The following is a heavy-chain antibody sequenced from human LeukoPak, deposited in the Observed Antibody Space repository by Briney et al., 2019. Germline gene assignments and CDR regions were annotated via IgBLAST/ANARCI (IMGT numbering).Heavy chain of an antibody. CDR1: GFSFNTYA. CDR2: IWHDGSHK. J-gene: IGHJ4*02. D-gene: IGHD3-10*01. V-gene: IGHV3-33*01. Sequence: VGSLRLSCAASGFSFNTYAMHWVRQAPGQGLEWVALIWHDGSHKFYSNSVRGQFTISRDNSKNTVYLQMNNLRPEDTAVYYCARGIFGSGSYPDFWGQGTLVTVSS. CDR3: ARGIFGSGSYPDF.